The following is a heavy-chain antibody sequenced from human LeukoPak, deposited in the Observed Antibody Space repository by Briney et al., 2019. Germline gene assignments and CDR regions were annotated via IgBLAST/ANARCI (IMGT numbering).Heavy chain of an antibody. CDR3: ARVTTADGDY. D-gene: IGHD6-13*01. V-gene: IGHV3-11*06. J-gene: IGHJ4*02. Sequence: PGGSLRLSCAASGCIFSYYYMTWIRQAAGRGLEWVSYISGCSSYTNYADSVKGRFTISRDNDKNSLYLQMNSLRNEDTAVYYCARVTTADGDYWGQGTLVTVSS. CDR2: ISGCSSYT. CDR1: GCIFSYYY.